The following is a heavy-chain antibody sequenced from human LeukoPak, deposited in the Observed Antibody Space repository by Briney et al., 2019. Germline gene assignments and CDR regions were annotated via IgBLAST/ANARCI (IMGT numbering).Heavy chain of an antibody. CDR3: ASGSGRSPPDFDY. J-gene: IGHJ4*02. V-gene: IGHV3-33*01. Sequence: GGSLRLSCAASGLTFGNYGMHWVRRAPGKGLDWVAVIWNDGRNKYYADSVKGRFTISRDNSKNTLYLQMNSLRAEDTSVYYCASGSGRSPPDFDYWGQGTLVTVSS. CDR2: IWNDGRNK. CDR1: GLTFGNYG. D-gene: IGHD3-10*01.